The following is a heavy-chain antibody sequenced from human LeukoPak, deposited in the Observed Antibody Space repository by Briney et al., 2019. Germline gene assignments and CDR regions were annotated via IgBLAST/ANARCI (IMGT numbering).Heavy chain of an antibody. Sequence: PSETLSLTCTVSGGSISSSSYYWGWIRQPPGKGLEWIGSIYYSGSTYYNPPLKSRVTISVDTSKNQFSLRLSSVTAADTAVYYCARQPIQLWLPDLFDYWGQGTLVTVSS. CDR1: GGSISSSSYY. CDR3: ARQPIQLWLPDLFDY. V-gene: IGHV4-39*01. D-gene: IGHD5-18*01. CDR2: IYYSGST. J-gene: IGHJ4*02.